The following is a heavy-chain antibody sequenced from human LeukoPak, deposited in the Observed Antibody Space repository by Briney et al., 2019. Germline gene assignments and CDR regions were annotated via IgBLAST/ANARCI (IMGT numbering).Heavy chain of an antibody. Sequence: GGPLRLSFAASGYTFSSHGMHWVRQAPGKGLEWVAYVLSDGSRKYYADSVKGRFTISRDDSKNTLFLQMNSLRPEDTALYYCAKDFNWGWDYWGQGTLVTVSS. CDR1: GYTFSSHG. CDR3: AKDFNWGWDY. CDR2: VLSDGSRK. V-gene: IGHV3-30*02. D-gene: IGHD7-27*01. J-gene: IGHJ4*02.